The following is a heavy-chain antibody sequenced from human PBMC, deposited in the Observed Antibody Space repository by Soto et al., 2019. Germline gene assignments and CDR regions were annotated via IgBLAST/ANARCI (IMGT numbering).Heavy chain of an antibody. J-gene: IGHJ6*02. V-gene: IGHV4-39*01. CDR3: ARTLLWFGDAKVRYYYGMDV. CDR2: ISYSGST. D-gene: IGHD3-10*01. Sequence: PSETLSLTCTVSGGSISSDSYYWGWIRQSPEKGLEWIASISYSGSTYYKPTLKSRLIISVDTSKSQFSLKLSSVTAADTAVYYCARTLLWFGDAKVRYYYGMDVWGQGTTVTVSS. CDR1: GGSISSDSYY.